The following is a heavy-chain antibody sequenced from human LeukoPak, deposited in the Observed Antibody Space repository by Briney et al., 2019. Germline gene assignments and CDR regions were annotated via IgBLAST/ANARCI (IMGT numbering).Heavy chain of an antibody. D-gene: IGHD3-10*01. J-gene: IGHJ5*02. CDR2: IRYDGSNK. V-gene: IGHV3-30*02. CDR3: ARVGLGVGSGRKASGLDP. Sequence: GGSLRLSRAASGFTFSSYGMHWVRQAPGKGLEWVAFIRYDGSNKYYADSVKGRFTISRDNTKNSLYLQMNSLRAEDTAVYYCARVGLGVGSGRKASGLDPWGQGTLVTVSS. CDR1: GFTFSSYG.